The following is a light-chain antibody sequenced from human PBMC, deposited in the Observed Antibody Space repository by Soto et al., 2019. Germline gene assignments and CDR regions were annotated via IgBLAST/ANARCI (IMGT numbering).Light chain of an antibody. CDR2: EVT. V-gene: IGLV2-8*01. J-gene: IGLJ1*01. CDR1: SSDVGGYKY. CDR3: GSFAGTSDVGV. Sequence: QSALTQPPSASGSPGQSVTISCTGTSSDVGGYKYVSWYQQHPGKAPKLIIYEVTKRPSGVPDRFSASKSGNTASLTVSGLQAEDEADYYCGSFAGTSDVGVFGTGTKLTVL.